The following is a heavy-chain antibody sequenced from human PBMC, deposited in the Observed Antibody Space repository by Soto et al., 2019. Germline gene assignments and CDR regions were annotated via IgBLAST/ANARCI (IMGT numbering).Heavy chain of an antibody. CDR2: ISGSGDNT. CDR1: GFSFETYG. J-gene: IGHJ5*02. V-gene: IGHV3-23*01. Sequence: EVRLLESGGGLVEPGGSLRLSCTGSGFSFETYGMTWVRQAPGKGLEWVSGISGSGDNTYYADSVKGRFTISRDNARKTVYLQLGSLRAEDTATYYCAKDPYVGWYCSGGTCPITSWGQGTLVIVSS. CDR3: AKDPYVGWYCSGGTCPITS. D-gene: IGHD2-15*01.